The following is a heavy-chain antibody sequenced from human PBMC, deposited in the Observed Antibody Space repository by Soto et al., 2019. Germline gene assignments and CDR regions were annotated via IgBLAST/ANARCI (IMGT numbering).Heavy chain of an antibody. V-gene: IGHV3-7*03. D-gene: IGHD3-10*01. Sequence: EVHLVESGGGLGQPGGSLRLYCAASGFTFTHYWMRWVRQAPGNGLECGATIKHDGCEQYYIDSVKGRFIISRDNAKKSLDLQLKRLGADTPAVYYCGTDVRGSSFDYWGRGPLVTVSS. CDR1: GFTFTHYW. J-gene: IGHJ4*02. CDR2: IKHDGCEQ. CDR3: GTDVRGSSFDY.